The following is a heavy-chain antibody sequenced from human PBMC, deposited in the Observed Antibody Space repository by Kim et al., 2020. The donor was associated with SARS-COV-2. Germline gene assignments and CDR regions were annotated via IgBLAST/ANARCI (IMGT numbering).Heavy chain of an antibody. V-gene: IGHV3-33*01. D-gene: IGHD1-26*01. CDR2: IWYDGSNK. CDR1: GFTFSSYA. J-gene: IGHJ4*02. CDR3: ARSESGSYFSCIDY. Sequence: GGSLRLSCAASGFTFSSYAMHWVRQAPGKGLEWVAVIWYDGSNKYYADSVKGRFTISRDNSKNTLYLQMNSLRAEDTAVYYCARSESGSYFSCIDYWGQGTLVTVSS.